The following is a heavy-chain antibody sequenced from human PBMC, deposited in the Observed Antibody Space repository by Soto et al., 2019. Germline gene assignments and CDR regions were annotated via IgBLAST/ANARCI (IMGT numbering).Heavy chain of an antibody. CDR2: IFPDDSDT. V-gene: IGHV5-51*01. Sequence: GESLKISCQAFGYAFSTSWIGWVRQMPGKGLEWMAIIFPDDSDTRYSPSFQGRVTISADKSRSTAYLQWSSLQASDTAMYYCARQIYDSDTGPNFQYYFDSWGQGTPVTVSS. CDR3: ARQIYDSDTGPNFQYYFDS. CDR1: GYAFSTSW. D-gene: IGHD3-22*01. J-gene: IGHJ4*02.